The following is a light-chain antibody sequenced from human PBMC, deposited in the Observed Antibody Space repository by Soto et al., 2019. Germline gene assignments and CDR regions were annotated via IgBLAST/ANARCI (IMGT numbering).Light chain of an antibody. CDR1: QSVSSSY. CDR3: HQYGSSPWT. J-gene: IGKJ1*01. CDR2: GAS. Sequence: EIVLTQSPGTLSLSPGERATLSCRASQSVSSSYLAWYQQKPGQAPRLLIYGASSRATGIPDRFSGSGSGTDFTLTISNLEPEDFAVYFCHQYGSSPWTFGQGTKVDIK. V-gene: IGKV3-20*01.